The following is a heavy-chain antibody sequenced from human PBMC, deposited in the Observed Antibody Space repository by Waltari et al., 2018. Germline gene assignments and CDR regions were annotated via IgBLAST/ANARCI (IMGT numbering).Heavy chain of an antibody. CDR3: ATGVESPWFDP. V-gene: IGHV1-24*01. CDR1: GYTLTELS. Sequence: QVQLVQSGAEVKKPGASVKVSCKVSGYTLTELSMHWVRQAPGTGLEWMGGVGPEDGETIYSEQCQGRVSMTEDTSADTAYMELSSLRSEDTAVYDCATGVESPWFDPWGQGALVTVSS. D-gene: IGHD2-15*01. CDR2: VGPEDGET. J-gene: IGHJ5*02.